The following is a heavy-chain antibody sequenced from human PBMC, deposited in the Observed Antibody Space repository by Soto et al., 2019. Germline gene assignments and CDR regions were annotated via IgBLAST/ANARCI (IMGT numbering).Heavy chain of an antibody. CDR1: GGTFSSYA. CDR2: IIPIFGTA. V-gene: IGHV1-69*01. CDR3: ARDRSSGSYWGGYYYYGMDV. J-gene: IGHJ6*02. D-gene: IGHD3-10*01. Sequence: QVQLVQSGAEVKKPGSSVKVSCKASGGTFSSYAISWVRQAPGQGLEWMGGIIPIFGTANYAQKFQGRVTITADESTSTAYRELSSLRSEDTAVYYCARDRSSGSYWGGYYYYGMDVWGQGTTVTVSS.